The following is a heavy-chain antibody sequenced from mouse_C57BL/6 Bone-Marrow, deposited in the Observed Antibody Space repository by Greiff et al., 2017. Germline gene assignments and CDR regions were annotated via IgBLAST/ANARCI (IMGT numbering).Heavy chain of an antibody. CDR2: INYDGSST. Sequence: EVQLVESEGGLVQPGSSMKLSCTASGFTFSDYYMAWVRQVPEKGLEWVANINYDGSSTYYMDSLKSRFIISRDNAKNILYLQMSSLTSEDTAKYYGARERDCYSNQRYYDVWGTGTTVTVSA. J-gene: IGHJ1*03. CDR1: GFTFSDYY. CDR3: ARERDCYSNQRYYDV. D-gene: IGHD2-5*01. V-gene: IGHV5-16*01.